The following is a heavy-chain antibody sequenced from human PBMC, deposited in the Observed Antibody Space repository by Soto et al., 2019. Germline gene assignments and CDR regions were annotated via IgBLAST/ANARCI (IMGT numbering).Heavy chain of an antibody. V-gene: IGHV1-69*01. Sequence: VQLVQSGAEVKKPGSSVKVSCKASGVPFSSYAISWVRQAPGQGLEWMGGIIPIFGTANYAQKFQGRVTITADESTSTAYMELSSLTSEDTAVYYCARGSHSPGIAVAGYYYWGQGSLVTVSS. CDR2: IIPIFGTA. D-gene: IGHD6-19*01. CDR3: ARGSHSPGIAVAGYYY. J-gene: IGHJ4*02. CDR1: GVPFSSYA.